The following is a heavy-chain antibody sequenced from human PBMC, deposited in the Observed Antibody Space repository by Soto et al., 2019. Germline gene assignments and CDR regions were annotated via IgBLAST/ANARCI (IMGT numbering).Heavy chain of an antibody. Sequence: QVQLVQSGAEVKNPGASVKVSCKTFGYTFTSYGIGWARQAPGQGLERMGWIKTYNGYTNYAQNLQGRVTLTTDTSTTTAYMELSSLRPNDTAIYYCAMVDVYVTPSPQDVWGQGTTVTVSS. CDR1: GYTFTSYG. D-gene: IGHD3-16*01. CDR3: AMVDVYVTPSPQDV. CDR2: IKTYNGYT. V-gene: IGHV1-18*01. J-gene: IGHJ6*02.